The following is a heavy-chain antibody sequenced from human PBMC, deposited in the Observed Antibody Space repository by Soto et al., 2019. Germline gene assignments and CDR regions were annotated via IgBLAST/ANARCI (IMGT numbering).Heavy chain of an antibody. CDR1: GGSISSYY. CDR3: RSSTSCYDESCVDV. CDR2: IYYSGST. V-gene: IGHV4-59*08. D-gene: IGHD2-2*01. Sequence: PSETLSLTCTVSGGSISSYYWSWIRQPPGKGLEWIGYIYYSGSTNYNPSLKSRVTISVDTSKNHFSLELSSVTAADTAIYYCRSSTSCYDESCVDVWGQGTMVTVSS. J-gene: IGHJ6*02.